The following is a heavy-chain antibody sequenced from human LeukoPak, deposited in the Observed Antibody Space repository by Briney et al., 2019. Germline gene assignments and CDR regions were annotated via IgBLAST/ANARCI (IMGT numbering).Heavy chain of an antibody. D-gene: IGHD6-13*01. Sequence: GGSLRLSCAASGFIFSNYGMHWVRQAPGKRLEWVAVIWNNGSETFHADSVKGRFRIARDNSKNTLYLQMNSLRAEDTAVYFCARDMGRAWYGPPDYWGQGTLVTVSS. J-gene: IGHJ4*02. CDR2: IWNNGSET. V-gene: IGHV3-33*01. CDR1: GFIFSNYG. CDR3: ARDMGRAWYGPPDY.